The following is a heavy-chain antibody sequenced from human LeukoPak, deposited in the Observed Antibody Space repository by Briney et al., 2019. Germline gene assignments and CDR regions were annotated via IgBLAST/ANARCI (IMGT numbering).Heavy chain of an antibody. D-gene: IGHD1-7*01. CDR1: NDSISGHY. Sequence: SETLSLTCTVSNDSISGHYWSWIRQPPGKGLEWIGYIYHSGSTYYNPSLKSRVTISVDRSKNQFSLKLSSVTAADTAVYYCARDSGRNWNYVTDYWGQGTLVTVSS. V-gene: IGHV4-59*11. J-gene: IGHJ4*02. CDR3: ARDSGRNWNYVTDY. CDR2: IYHSGST.